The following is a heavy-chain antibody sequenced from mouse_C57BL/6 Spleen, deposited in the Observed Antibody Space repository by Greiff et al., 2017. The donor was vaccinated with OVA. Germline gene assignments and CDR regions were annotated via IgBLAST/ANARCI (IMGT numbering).Heavy chain of an antibody. V-gene: IGHV1-26*01. CDR1: GYTFTDYY. Sequence: EVQLQQSGPELVKPGASVKISCKASGYTFTDYYMNWVKQSHGKSLEWIGDINPNNGGTSYNQKFKGKATLTVDKSSSTAYMELRSLTSEDSAVYYCARQYYYGSSYDFDYWGKGTTLTVSS. J-gene: IGHJ2*01. D-gene: IGHD1-1*01. CDR2: INPNNGGT. CDR3: ARQYYYGSSYDFDY.